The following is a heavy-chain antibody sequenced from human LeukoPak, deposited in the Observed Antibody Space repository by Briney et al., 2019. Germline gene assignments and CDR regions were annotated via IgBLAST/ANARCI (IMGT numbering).Heavy chain of an antibody. J-gene: IGHJ4*02. V-gene: IGHV4-39*01. CDR2: IYYSGST. D-gene: IGHD3-10*01. Sequence: SETLSLTCTVSGGSISSSSYYWGWIRQPPGKGLEWIGSIYYSGSTYYNPSLKSRVTISVDTSKNQFSLKLSSVTAADTAVYYCARAVYYGSGSYQDYWGQGTLVTVSS. CDR3: ARAVYYGSGSYQDY. CDR1: GGSISSSSYY.